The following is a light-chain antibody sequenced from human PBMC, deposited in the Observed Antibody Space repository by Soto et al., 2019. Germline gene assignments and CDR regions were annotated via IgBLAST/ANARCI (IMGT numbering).Light chain of an antibody. CDR3: QQRSNWPPS. Sequence: EIVLTQSPATLSLSPGERATLSCRASQSVSSYLAWYQQKPGQAPRLLIYDASNRATGIPARFSGSGSGTAFTLTISSLEPVDSAGYYCQQRSNWPPSFGQGLKLEIK. V-gene: IGKV3-11*01. CDR1: QSVSSY. J-gene: IGKJ2*01. CDR2: DAS.